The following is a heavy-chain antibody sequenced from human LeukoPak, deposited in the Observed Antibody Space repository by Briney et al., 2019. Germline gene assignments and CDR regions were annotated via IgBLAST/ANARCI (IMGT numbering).Heavy chain of an antibody. CDR3: ARGFYPVTTDYFDY. Sequence: PSQTLSLTCTVSGGSISSYYWSWIRQPPGKGLEWIGYIYYSGSTNYNPSLKSRVTISVDTSKNQFSLKLSSVTAADTAVYYCARGFYPVTTDYFDYWGQGTLVTVSS. J-gene: IGHJ4*02. V-gene: IGHV4-59*01. D-gene: IGHD4-17*01. CDR1: GGSISSYY. CDR2: IYYSGST.